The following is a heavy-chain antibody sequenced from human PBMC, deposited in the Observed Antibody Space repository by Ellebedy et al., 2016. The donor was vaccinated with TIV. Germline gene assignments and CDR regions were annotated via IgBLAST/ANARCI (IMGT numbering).Heavy chain of an antibody. CDR3: ARSAYYGGKGYYFDY. CDR1: GFTFNTYS. D-gene: IGHD4-23*01. V-gene: IGHV3-48*04. Sequence: GGSLRLXCAASGFTFNTYSMNWVRQAPGKGLEWVAFIRSSTNSISYANSVKGRFTISRDNAENTLYLQMNSLRAEDTAVYYCARSAYYGGKGYYFDYWGQGTLVTVSS. J-gene: IGHJ4*02. CDR2: IRSSTNSI.